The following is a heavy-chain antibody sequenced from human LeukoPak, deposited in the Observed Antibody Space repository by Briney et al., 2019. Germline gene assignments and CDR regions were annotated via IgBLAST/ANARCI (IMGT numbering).Heavy chain of an antibody. J-gene: IGHJ4*02. Sequence: GGSLRLSCAASGFTFSSYAMSWVRQAPGKGLEWVSAISGSGGSTYYADSVKGRFTISRDNAKNSLYLQMNRLGAEDTAVYYCAGERGYSGYGRFDFWGQGTLVTVSS. D-gene: IGHD5-12*01. CDR1: GFTFSSYA. CDR2: ISGSGGST. CDR3: AGERGYSGYGRFDF. V-gene: IGHV3-23*01.